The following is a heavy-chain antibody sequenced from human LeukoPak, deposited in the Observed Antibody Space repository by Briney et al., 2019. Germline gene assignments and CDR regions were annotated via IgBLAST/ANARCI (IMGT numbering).Heavy chain of an antibody. D-gene: IGHD1-26*01. Sequence: PSETLSLTCTVSGGSISSSSYYWGWIRQPPGKGLEWIGSIYYSGSTYYNPSLKSRVTISVDTSKNQFSLKLSSVTAADTAVYYWATRKDSGSYFLYYYMDVWGKGTTVTISS. CDR2: IYYSGST. CDR3: ATRKDSGSYFLYYYMDV. J-gene: IGHJ6*03. CDR1: GGSISSSSYY. V-gene: IGHV4-39*07.